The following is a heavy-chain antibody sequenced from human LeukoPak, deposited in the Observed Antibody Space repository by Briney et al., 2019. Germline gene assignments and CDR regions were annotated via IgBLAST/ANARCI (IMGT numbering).Heavy chain of an antibody. V-gene: IGHV4-59*01. D-gene: IGHD6-19*01. CDR3: ARHSGSRTKFYYFDH. CDR1: GGSISSYY. CDR2: IYYSGST. Sequence: SETLSLTCTVSGGSISSYYWSWIRQPPGKGLEWIGYIYYSGSTNYNPSLKSRVTISVDTSKNQFSLKLSSVTAADTAVYYCARHSGSRTKFYYFDHWGQGTLVTVSS. J-gene: IGHJ4*02.